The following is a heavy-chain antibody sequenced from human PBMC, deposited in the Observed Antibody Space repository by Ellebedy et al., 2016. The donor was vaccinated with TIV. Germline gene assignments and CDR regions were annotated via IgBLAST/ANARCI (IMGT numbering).Heavy chain of an antibody. CDR2: TPYDGGNE. CDR3: AKLSQPQLLPDYRHAFDI. D-gene: IGHD6-13*01. CDR1: GFTFYSVG. V-gene: IGHV3-30*02. J-gene: IGHJ3*02. Sequence: LSLTCATSGFTFYSVGMHWVRQAPGKGLEWVAFTPYDGGNEDYADTVKCRFSISRDNSKNTLYLHMSRLRAEDTAVYYCAKLSQPQLLPDYRHAFDIWGQGTMVTVSS.